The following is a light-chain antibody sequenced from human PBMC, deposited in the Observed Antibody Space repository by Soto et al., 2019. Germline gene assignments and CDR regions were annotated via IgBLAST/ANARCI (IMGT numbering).Light chain of an antibody. V-gene: IGLV2-18*02. CDR1: SSDVGSYDY. J-gene: IGLJ1*01. CDR2: NVN. CDR3: CSYTSSATKGV. Sequence: QSALIQPPSVSGSPGQSVTISCTGTSSDVGSYDYVSWYQQRPGTVPKPMIYNVNTQPSGVPDRFSGSKSGNTASMTISGLQAEDEADYYCCSYTSSATKGVFGTGTKVTVL.